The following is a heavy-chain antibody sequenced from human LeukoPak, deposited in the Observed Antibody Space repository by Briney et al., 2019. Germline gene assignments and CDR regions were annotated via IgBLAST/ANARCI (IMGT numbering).Heavy chain of an antibody. J-gene: IGHJ4*02. CDR1: GFTFSSYS. V-gene: IGHV3-21*01. CDR2: ISSSSSYI. Sequence: PGGSLRLSCAASGFTFSSYSMNWVRQAPGKGLEWVSSISSSSSYIYYADSVKGRFTISRDNAKNSLYLQMNSLRAEDTAVYYCARGGLDYYGSGSYYRHFDYGSQGTLVTVSS. D-gene: IGHD3-10*01. CDR3: ARGGLDYYGSGSYYRHFDY.